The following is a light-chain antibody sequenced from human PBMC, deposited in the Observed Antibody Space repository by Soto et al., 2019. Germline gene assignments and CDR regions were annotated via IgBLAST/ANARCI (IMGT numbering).Light chain of an antibody. Sequence: DIQMTQPPSSLSASVGDRVTITCRASQTISTYLNWYQQKPGKAPRLLIYDASSLLSGVPSRFSGSGSGTDFTLPIASLQPEDFSTYYCQQSDSTPYTFGQGTKVEI. CDR1: QTISTY. CDR3: QQSDSTPYT. V-gene: IGKV1-39*01. CDR2: DAS. J-gene: IGKJ2*01.